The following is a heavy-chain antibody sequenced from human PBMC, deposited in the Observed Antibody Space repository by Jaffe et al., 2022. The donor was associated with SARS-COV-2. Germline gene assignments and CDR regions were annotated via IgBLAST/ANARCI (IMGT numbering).Heavy chain of an antibody. D-gene: IGHD6-13*01. J-gene: IGHJ4*02. V-gene: IGHV3-23*01. Sequence: EVQLLESGGGLVQPGGSLRLSCAASGFTFSSYAMSWVRQAPGKGLEWVSVISGSGGSTYYADSVKGRFTISRDNSKNTLYLQMNSLRAEDTAVYYCAKPDERSSWYRPFDYWGQGTLVTVSS. CDR1: GFTFSSYA. CDR3: AKPDERSSWYRPFDY. CDR2: ISGSGGST.